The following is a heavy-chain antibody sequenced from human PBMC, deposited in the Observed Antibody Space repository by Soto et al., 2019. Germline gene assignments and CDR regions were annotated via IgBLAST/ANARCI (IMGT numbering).Heavy chain of an antibody. D-gene: IGHD1-7*01. Sequence: EVQLVESGGGLVQPGGSLRLSCAASGFTFSSYSMNWVRQAPGKGLEWVSYISSSSSTIYYADSVKGRFTISRDNAKNSLYLQMNSLRAEDTAVYYCARDRELTTSISSFDYWGQGTLVTVSS. CDR3: ARDRELTTSISSFDY. CDR2: ISSSSSTI. CDR1: GFTFSSYS. J-gene: IGHJ4*02. V-gene: IGHV3-48*01.